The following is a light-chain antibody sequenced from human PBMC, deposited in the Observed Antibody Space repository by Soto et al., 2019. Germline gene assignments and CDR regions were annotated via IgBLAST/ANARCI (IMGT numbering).Light chain of an antibody. CDR1: QNINNY. J-gene: IGKJ5*01. CDR2: DAS. Sequence: DIQMTHSPSSLSASVGDIVTITCPASQNINNYLNWYQQKPGRAPKLLIYDASNLEAGVPSRFRGSGSGTDFTFTISRLQPEDIATYYCQQYENLPTFGQGTRLEIK. CDR3: QQYENLPT. V-gene: IGKV1-33*01.